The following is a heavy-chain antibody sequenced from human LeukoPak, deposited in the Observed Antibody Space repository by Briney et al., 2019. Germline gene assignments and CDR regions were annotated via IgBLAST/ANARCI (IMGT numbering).Heavy chain of an antibody. D-gene: IGHD2-2*01. CDR1: GGTFSSYA. J-gene: IGHJ5*02. V-gene: IGHV1-69*04. CDR3: ARVRDSSTSCYGFGCNWFDP. Sequence: SVKVSCKASGGTFSSYAISWVRQAPGQGLEWMGRIIPILGIANYAQKFQGRVTITADKSTSTAYMELSSLRSEDTAVYYCARVRDSSTSCYGFGCNWFDPWGQGTLVTVSS. CDR2: IIPILGIA.